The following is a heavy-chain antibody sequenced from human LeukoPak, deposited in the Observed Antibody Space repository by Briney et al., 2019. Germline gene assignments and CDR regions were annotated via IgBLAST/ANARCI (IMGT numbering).Heavy chain of an antibody. CDR1: GFTFSTYS. CDR3: ARDAVRWTAVTTVAD. D-gene: IGHD4-17*01. V-gene: IGHV3-21*01. J-gene: IGHJ4*02. CDR2: ITGSSSNI. Sequence: NPGGSLRLSCAASGFTFSTYSMNWVRQAPGKGLEWVSSITGSSSNIYYADSVKGRFTISRDNAKNSLYLQMNSLRAEDTAVYYCARDAVRWTAVTTVADWGQGALVTVSS.